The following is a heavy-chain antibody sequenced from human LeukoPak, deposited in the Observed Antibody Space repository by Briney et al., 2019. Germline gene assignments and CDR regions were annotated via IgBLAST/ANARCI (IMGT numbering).Heavy chain of an antibody. CDR1: GYSFPSYW. Sequence: GESLKISCRVSGYSFPSYWIGWVRQMPGKGLEWMGIIYPGDSDTRYSPSFQGQVTISADKSISTAYLQWSSLKASDTAMYYCARPGVVRGVIILDYWGQGTLVTVSS. D-gene: IGHD3-10*01. CDR2: IYPGDSDT. V-gene: IGHV5-51*01. J-gene: IGHJ4*02. CDR3: ARPGVVRGVIILDY.